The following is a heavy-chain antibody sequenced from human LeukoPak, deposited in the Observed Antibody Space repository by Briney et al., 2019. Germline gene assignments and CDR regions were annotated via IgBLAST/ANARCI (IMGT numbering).Heavy chain of an antibody. D-gene: IGHD3-22*01. CDR3: ARASTYYHDSSLQH. CDR1: GFTFDDYG. J-gene: IGHJ1*01. V-gene: IGHV3-20*04. Sequence: PGGSLRLSCAASGFTFDDYGMSWVRQAPGKGLEWVSGINWNGGSTGYADSVKGRFTISRDNAKNSLYLQMNSLRAEDTALYYCARASTYYHDSSLQHWGQGTLVTVSS. CDR2: INWNGGST.